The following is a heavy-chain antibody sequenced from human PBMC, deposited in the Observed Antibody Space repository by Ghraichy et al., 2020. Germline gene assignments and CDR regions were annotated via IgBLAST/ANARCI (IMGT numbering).Heavy chain of an antibody. CDR2: IYYSGST. J-gene: IGHJ2*01. Sequence: SETLSLTCTVSGGSISSYYWSWIRQPPGKGLEWIGYIYYSGSTNYNPSLKSRVTISVDTSKNQFSLKLSSVTAADTAVYYCARIPTTVVTVGFHWYFDLWGRGTLVTVSS. CDR3: ARIPTTVVTVGFHWYFDL. CDR1: GGSISSYY. D-gene: IGHD4-23*01. V-gene: IGHV4-59*01.